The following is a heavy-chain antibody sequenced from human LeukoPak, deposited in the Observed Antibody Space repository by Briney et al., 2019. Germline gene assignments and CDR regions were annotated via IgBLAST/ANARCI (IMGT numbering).Heavy chain of an antibody. Sequence: GASVKVSCKASGYTFTGYYMHWVRQAPGQGLEWMGWINPNSGGTNYAQKFQGRVTMTRDTSISTAYMELSRLRSDDTAVYYCASMYYDFWSGSSGAFDYWGQGTLVTVSS. CDR1: GYTFTGYY. J-gene: IGHJ4*02. V-gene: IGHV1-2*02. CDR2: INPNSGGT. D-gene: IGHD3-3*01. CDR3: ASMYYDFWSGSSGAFDY.